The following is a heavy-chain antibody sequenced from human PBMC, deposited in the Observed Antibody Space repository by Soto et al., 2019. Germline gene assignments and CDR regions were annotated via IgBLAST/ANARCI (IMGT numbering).Heavy chain of an antibody. CDR2: ISAYNGNT. Sequence: ASVKVSCKASGYTFTSYGISWVRQAPGQGLEWMGWISAYNGNTNYAQKLQGRVTMTTDTSTSTAYMELRSLRSDDTALYYCEKYAAAYCSSGGCYPLDSWGQG. J-gene: IGHJ4*02. CDR1: GYTFTSYG. V-gene: IGHV1-18*01. CDR3: EKYAAAYCSSGGCYPLDS. D-gene: IGHD2-2*01.